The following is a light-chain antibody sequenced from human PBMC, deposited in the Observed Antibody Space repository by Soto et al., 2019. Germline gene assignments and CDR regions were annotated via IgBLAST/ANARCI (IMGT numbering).Light chain of an antibody. Sequence: QSALTQPASVSGSPGQSITISCTGTSSDVGNYNLVSWYQQYPGKAPKLVIYDVNNRPSGISYRFSGSKSGNTASLTISGLQAEDEADYYCASYTRTTTLVFGGGTKLTVL. J-gene: IGLJ2*01. CDR3: ASYTRTTTLV. CDR1: SSDVGNYNL. CDR2: DVN. V-gene: IGLV2-14*02.